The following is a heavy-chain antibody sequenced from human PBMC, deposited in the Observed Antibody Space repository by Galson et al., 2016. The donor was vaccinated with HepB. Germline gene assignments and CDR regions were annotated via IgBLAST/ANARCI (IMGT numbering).Heavy chain of an antibody. D-gene: IGHD3-9*01. J-gene: IGHJ4*02. CDR1: GFTFSNYG. CDR2: ISGTSSKT. CDR3: AKGPFFYFDDRDRDNYYLDN. V-gene: IGHV3-23*01. Sequence: SLRLSCAVSGFTFSNYGMAWVRQAPGKGLEWVASISGTSSKTHYVDSVKGRFSISTDNSKTTLYLEMNSLRAGDTAFYYCAKGPFFYFDDRDRDNYYLDNWGQGRLVTVSS.